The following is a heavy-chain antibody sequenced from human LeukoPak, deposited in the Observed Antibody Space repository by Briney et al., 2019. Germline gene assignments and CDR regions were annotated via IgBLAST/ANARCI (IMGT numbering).Heavy chain of an antibody. V-gene: IGHV4-34*01. CDR1: GGSFSGYY. Sequence: SETLSLTCAVYGGSFSGYYWSWIRQPPGKGLEWIGEINHSGSTNYNPSLKSRVTISVDTSKNQFSLKLSSVTAADTAVYYCARSKPGGSYSSGWYTGGYLDYWGQGTLVTVSS. CDR2: INHSGST. CDR3: ARSKPGGSYSSGWYTGGYLDY. D-gene: IGHD6-19*01. J-gene: IGHJ4*02.